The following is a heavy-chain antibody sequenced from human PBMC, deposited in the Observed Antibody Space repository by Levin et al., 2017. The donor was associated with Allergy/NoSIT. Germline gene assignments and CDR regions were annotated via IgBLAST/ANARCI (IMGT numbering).Heavy chain of an antibody. CDR1: GFTFSSYA. J-gene: IGHJ6*02. CDR3: AAEPYFYYSYYTVDV. D-gene: IGHD3-10*01. Sequence: GESLKISCAASGFTFSSYAMHWVRPAPGKGLEWVAVISYDGSNEYYADSVKGRFTISRDNSKNTLSLQMNNLRPGDTALYDCAAEPYFYYSYYTVDVWGQGTTVTVSS. CDR2: ISYDGSNE. V-gene: IGHV3-30-3*01.